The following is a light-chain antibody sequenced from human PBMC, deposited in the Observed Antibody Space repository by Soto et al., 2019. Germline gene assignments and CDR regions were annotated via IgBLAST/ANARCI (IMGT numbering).Light chain of an antibody. CDR3: QVWDTSSAVV. V-gene: IGLV3-21*02. CDR1: NIGTKG. J-gene: IGLJ2*01. Sequence: SYELTQPPSVSVAPGQTASITCGGNNIGTKGVHWYQQKSGQAPVVVVYDGTDRPSGIPERFSGSNSGNTATLSISRVEAGDEADYYCQVWDTSSAVVFGGGTKVTVL. CDR2: DGT.